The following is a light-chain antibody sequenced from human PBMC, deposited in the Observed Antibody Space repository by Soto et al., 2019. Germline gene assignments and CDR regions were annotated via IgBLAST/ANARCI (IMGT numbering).Light chain of an antibody. V-gene: IGKV3-20*01. J-gene: IGKJ4*01. Sequence: EIVLTQSPGNLSLSPGERATLSCRASQSISSYYLAWYQQKPGQAPGLLISGGSSRATDIPDRFSGSGSGTEFTLTVSRLEPEDSAVYYCQQYGMSPLTFGGGTKVEI. CDR1: QSISSYY. CDR2: GGS. CDR3: QQYGMSPLT.